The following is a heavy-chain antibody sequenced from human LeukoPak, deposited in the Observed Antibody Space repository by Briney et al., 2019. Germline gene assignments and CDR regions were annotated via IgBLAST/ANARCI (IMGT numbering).Heavy chain of an antibody. D-gene: IGHD5-24*01. CDR2: IIPILGIA. CDR1: GGTFSSYA. Sequence: ASVKDSCKASGGTFSSYAISWVRQAPGQGLEWMGRIIPILGIANYAQKFQGRVTITADKSTSTAYMELSSLRSEDTAVYYCARDAKNKKRDGYMSRIYYFDYWGQGTLATVSS. V-gene: IGHV1-69*04. CDR3: ARDAKNKKRDGYMSRIYYFDY. J-gene: IGHJ4*02.